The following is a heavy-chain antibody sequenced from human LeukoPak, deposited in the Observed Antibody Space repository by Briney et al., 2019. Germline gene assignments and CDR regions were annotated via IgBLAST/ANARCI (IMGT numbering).Heavy chain of an antibody. CDR3: ARDSGTTGEVKFDP. CDR1: GGPISNLY. J-gene: IGHJ5*02. D-gene: IGHD3-10*01. CDR2: IYVSGRI. V-gene: IGHV4-4*07. Sequence: PSETLSLTCSVSGGPISNLYLSWIRQPAGKGLEWIGRIYVSGRIDYNPSLRSRVTMSVDTSKNQLSLRVRSVTAADTGVYYCARDSGTTGEVKFDPWGQGTLVTVSS.